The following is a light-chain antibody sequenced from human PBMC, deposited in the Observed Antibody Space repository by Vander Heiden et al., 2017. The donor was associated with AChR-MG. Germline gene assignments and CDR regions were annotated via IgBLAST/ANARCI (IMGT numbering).Light chain of an antibody. Sequence: DIVMTQSPLSLPVTPGEPASISCRSSQSLLHTNGYNYLDWYLQKPGQSPQLLIYLGSNRASGVPDRFSGSGSGTDFTLKISRVEAEDVGVYYCRQDLQMPHAFGGGTKVEIK. CDR1: QSLLHTNGYNY. J-gene: IGKJ4*01. CDR3: RQDLQMPHA. CDR2: LGS. V-gene: IGKV2-28*01.